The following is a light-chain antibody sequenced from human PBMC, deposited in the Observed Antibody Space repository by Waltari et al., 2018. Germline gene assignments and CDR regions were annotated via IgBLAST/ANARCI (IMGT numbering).Light chain of an antibody. Sequence: QSALTQPASVSGSPGQSISISCTGTTTDVGYYRSVPWYQPHPGKAPRLMIYDVDKRPSGVSPRFSGSKSGNMASLTISALQAEDEANYYCSSYRPGDTLVFGGGTKLTVL. J-gene: IGLJ3*02. V-gene: IGLV2-14*03. CDR2: DVD. CDR1: TTDVGYYRS. CDR3: SSYRPGDTLV.